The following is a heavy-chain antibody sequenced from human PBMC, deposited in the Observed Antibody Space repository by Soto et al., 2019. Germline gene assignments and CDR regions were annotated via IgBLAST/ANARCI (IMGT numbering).Heavy chain of an antibody. D-gene: IGHD3-16*01. J-gene: IGHJ4*02. Sequence: QVQLVESGGGVVQPGGSLRLSCQASGFNFDNYGMHWVRQAPGKGLEWVAVITYDGSFQYYADSVKGRFTISRDNSKNTLFLHLNTLNPEDTAVYHCAKYRVGVTFYTPLGFWGQGTLVTVSS. CDR3: AKYRVGVTFYTPLGF. CDR2: ITYDGSFQ. CDR1: GFNFDNYG. V-gene: IGHV3-30*18.